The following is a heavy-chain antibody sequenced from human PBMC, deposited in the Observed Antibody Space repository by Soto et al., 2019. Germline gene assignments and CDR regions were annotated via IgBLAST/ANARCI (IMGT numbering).Heavy chain of an antibody. J-gene: IGHJ6*02. CDR3: AKEGRGDIVVVPAAIDYYYGMDV. Sequence: GGSLRLSCAASGFTFSSYGMHWVRQAPGKGLEWVAVISYDGSNKYYADSVKGRFTISRDNSKNTLYLQMNSLRAEDTAVYYCAKEGRGDIVVVPAAIDYYYGMDVWGQGTTVTVSS. D-gene: IGHD2-2*01. CDR2: ISYDGSNK. V-gene: IGHV3-30*18. CDR1: GFTFSSYG.